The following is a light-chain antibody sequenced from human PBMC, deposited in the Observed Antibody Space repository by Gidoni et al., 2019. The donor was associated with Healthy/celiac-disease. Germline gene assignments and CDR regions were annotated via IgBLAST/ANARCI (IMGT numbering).Light chain of an antibody. CDR3: QAWDSSTHVV. CDR2: QDS. Sequence: PGQTASITCPGDKLGDKYACWYQQKPGQSPVLVIYQDSKRPSGIPERFSGSNSGNTATLTISGTQAMDEADYYCQAWDSSTHVVFGGGTKLTVL. J-gene: IGLJ2*01. V-gene: IGLV3-1*01. CDR1: KLGDKY.